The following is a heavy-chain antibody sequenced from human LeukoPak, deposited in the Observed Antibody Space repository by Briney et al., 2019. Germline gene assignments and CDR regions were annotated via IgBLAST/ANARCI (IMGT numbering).Heavy chain of an antibody. CDR2: IYYSGST. CDR3: ARANYGSGSYPPDF. Sequence: PSETLSLTCTVSGGSVYSASYYWSWIRQPPGKGLEWIGCIYYSGSTNYNPSLKSRVAISVDTSKNQFSLKLTSVTAADTAVYYCARANYGSGSYPPDFWGQGTLVTVSS. J-gene: IGHJ4*02. V-gene: IGHV4-61*01. D-gene: IGHD3-10*01. CDR1: GGSVYSASYY.